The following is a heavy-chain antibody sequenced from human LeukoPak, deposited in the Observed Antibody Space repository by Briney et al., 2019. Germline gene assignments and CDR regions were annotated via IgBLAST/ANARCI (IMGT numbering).Heavy chain of an antibody. V-gene: IGHV1-69*05. CDR1: GGTFSSYA. Sequence: ASVKVSCKASGGTFSSYAISWVRQAPGQGLEWVGGIIPIFGTANYAQKFQGRVTITTDESTSTAYMELSSLRSEDTAVYYCASSPNYYDSSGYPPPRCFQHWGQGTLVTVSS. J-gene: IGHJ1*01. D-gene: IGHD3-22*01. CDR2: IIPIFGTA. CDR3: ASSPNYYDSSGYPPPRCFQH.